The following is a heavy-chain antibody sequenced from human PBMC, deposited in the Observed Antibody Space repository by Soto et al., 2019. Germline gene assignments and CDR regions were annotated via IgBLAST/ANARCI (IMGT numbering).Heavy chain of an antibody. D-gene: IGHD2-8*01. CDR1: GYSFTDYH. V-gene: IGHV1-2*04. CDR2: INPKSGGT. CDR3: ARGHSTDCSNGVCSFFYNHEMDV. J-gene: IGHJ6*02. Sequence: ASVKVSCKASGYSFTDYHIHWVRQAPGQGLEWLGRINPKSGGTSTAQKFQGWVTMTRDRSISTVYMELTRLRSDDTAVYFCARGHSTDCSNGVCSFFYNHEMDVWGQGTTVTAP.